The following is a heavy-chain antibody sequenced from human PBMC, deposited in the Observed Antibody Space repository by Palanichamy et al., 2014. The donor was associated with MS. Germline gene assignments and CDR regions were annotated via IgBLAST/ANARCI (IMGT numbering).Heavy chain of an antibody. CDR1: GFTFDDYA. J-gene: IGHJ3*02. V-gene: IGHV3-9*03. CDR2: ISWNSGSI. D-gene: IGHD6-19*01. CDR3: AKDWGSGWYNIENHAFDI. Sequence: EVQRGGGLGEGVGTSLAGPXDSPRAASGFTFDDYAMHWVRQAPGKGLEWVSGISWNSGSIGYADSVKGRFTISRDNAKNSLYLQMNSLRAEDMALYYCAKDWGSGWYNIENHAFDIWGQGTMVTVSS.